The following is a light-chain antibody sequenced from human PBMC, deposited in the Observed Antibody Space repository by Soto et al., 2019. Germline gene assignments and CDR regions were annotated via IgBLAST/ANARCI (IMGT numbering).Light chain of an antibody. V-gene: IGKV3-20*01. J-gene: IGKJ4*01. CDR2: GAS. CDR1: QSVSSSY. Sequence: IVLTHSPAILALSPGYRATVSCRASQSVSSSYLAWYQHKPGQSPRLLIHGASSRVTGIPDRFSGSGSGTEFTLTITRLEPEDFAVYYCQQYQSLTFGGWTKV. CDR3: QQYQSLT.